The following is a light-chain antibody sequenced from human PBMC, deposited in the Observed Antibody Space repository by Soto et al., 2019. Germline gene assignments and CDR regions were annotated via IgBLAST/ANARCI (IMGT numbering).Light chain of an antibody. CDR3: SSYAGSDNYV. Sequence: QSALTQPPSASGSPGQSVTISCTGTSSDVGGYNSVSWYQHLLGKAPKLMIYEVSKRPSGVPDRFSGSKSANTASLTVSRLQAEDEADYYCSSYAGSDNYVFGTGTKLTVL. J-gene: IGLJ1*01. CDR2: EVS. V-gene: IGLV2-8*01. CDR1: SSDVGGYNS.